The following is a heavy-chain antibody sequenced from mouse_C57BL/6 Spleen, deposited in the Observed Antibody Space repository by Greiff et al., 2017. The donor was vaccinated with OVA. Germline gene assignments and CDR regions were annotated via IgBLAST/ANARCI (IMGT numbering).Heavy chain of an antibody. D-gene: IGHD1-1*01. CDR1: GFTFSSYG. Sequence: EVQLVESGGDLVKPGGSLKLSCAASGFTFSSYGMSWVRQTPDKRLEWVATISSGGSYTYYPDSVKGRFTISRDNAKNTLYLQMSSLKSEDTAMYYCARQSITTVVAPYFDVWGTGTTVTVSS. CDR3: ARQSITTVVAPYFDV. J-gene: IGHJ1*03. CDR2: ISSGGSYT. V-gene: IGHV5-6*01.